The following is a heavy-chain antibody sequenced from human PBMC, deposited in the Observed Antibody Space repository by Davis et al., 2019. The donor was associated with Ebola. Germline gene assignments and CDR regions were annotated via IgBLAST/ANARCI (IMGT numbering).Heavy chain of an antibody. CDR2: IYHSGST. Sequence: MPSETLSLTCAVSGGSISSSNWWSWVRQPPGKGLEWIGEIYHSGSTNYNPSLKSRVTISVDTSKNQFSLKLSSVTAADTAVYYCARLASDTAIDYWGQGTLVTVSS. D-gene: IGHD5-18*01. CDR1: GGSISSSNW. CDR3: ARLASDTAIDY. J-gene: IGHJ4*02. V-gene: IGHV4-4*02.